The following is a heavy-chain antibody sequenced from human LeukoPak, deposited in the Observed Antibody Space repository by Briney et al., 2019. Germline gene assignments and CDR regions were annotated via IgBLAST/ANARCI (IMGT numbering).Heavy chain of an antibody. V-gene: IGHV4-34*01. J-gene: IGHJ5*02. D-gene: IGHD6-13*01. CDR1: GGSFSGYY. CDR3: ARLPYSSSWYWDWFDP. Sequence: SETLSLTCAVYGGSFSGYYWSWIRQPPGKGLEWIGEINHSGSTNYNPSLKSRVTISVDTSKNQFSLKLSSVTAADTAVYYCARLPYSSSWYWDWFDPWGQGTLVTVSS. CDR2: INHSGST.